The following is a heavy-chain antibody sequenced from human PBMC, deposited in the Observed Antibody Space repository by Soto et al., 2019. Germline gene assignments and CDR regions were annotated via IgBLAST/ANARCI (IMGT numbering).Heavy chain of an antibody. CDR1: GFAFSNAW. J-gene: IGHJ4*01. D-gene: IGHD3-22*01. V-gene: IGHV3-15*07. Sequence: GGSLRLSCAASGFAFSNAWINWVRQAPGKGLEWVGRIKSKGHGGTTDFAAPVRGRFAITRDDSRNLVYMQMNSLNTEDTAVYYCTTDSYTSVIVVRFDYWGHGTLVTVSS. CDR3: TTDSYTSVIVVRFDY. CDR2: IKSKGHGGTT.